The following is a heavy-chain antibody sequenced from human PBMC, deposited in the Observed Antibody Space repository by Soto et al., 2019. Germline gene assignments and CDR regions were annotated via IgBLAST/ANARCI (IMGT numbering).Heavy chain of an antibody. J-gene: IGHJ6*02. V-gene: IGHV1-69*06. CDR3: AHTPYCTNGVCYRNYYYYGMDV. CDR2: IIPMSGTT. D-gene: IGHD2-8*01. Sequence: SVKVSCKASGGTFNNYAINWVRQAPGEGLEWMGGIIPMSGTTYYAQKFQGRVTITADKSTSTVYMEFTSLRSEDTALYYCAHTPYCTNGVCYRNYYYYGMDVWGQGTTVTVSS. CDR1: GGTFNNYA.